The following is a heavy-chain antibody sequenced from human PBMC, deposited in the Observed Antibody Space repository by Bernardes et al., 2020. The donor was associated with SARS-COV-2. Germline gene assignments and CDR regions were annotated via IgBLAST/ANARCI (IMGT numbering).Heavy chain of an antibody. V-gene: IGHV3-74*03. Sequence: GGSLRLSCAASGFTVSVYWMHWVRQAPGKGLVWVARVNSDGSRITYVDSVKGRFTISRDNAKNTLYLQMNSLRAEDTAVYYCSREEGYVLGLSYHYYGMDVWGQGTTVTVSS. J-gene: IGHJ6*02. CDR1: GFTVSVYW. CDR2: VNSDGSRI. CDR3: SREEGYVLGLSYHYYGMDV. D-gene: IGHD5-12*01.